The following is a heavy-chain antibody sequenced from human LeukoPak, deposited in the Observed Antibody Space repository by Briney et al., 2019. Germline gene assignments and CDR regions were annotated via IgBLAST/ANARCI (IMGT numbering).Heavy chain of an antibody. J-gene: IGHJ3*02. CDR2: INPNSGDT. CDR3: ARDGNFDI. Sequence: ASVKVSCKASGYTFTGYYMHWVRQAPGQGLEWMGWINPNSGDTNYAQKFQGRVTMTRDMSTNTAFMELSSLRSDDTAVYYCARDGNFDIWGQGTMVTVSS. V-gene: IGHV1-2*02. CDR1: GYTFTGYY. D-gene: IGHD1-1*01.